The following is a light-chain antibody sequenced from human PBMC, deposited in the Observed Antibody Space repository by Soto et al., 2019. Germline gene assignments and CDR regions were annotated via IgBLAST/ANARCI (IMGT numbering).Light chain of an antibody. CDR2: AAS. CDR1: EDISSY. J-gene: IGKJ5*01. Sequence: IQLTQSPSSLSASVGDRVTFTCRASEDISSYLVWYQQKPGAAPKLLIYAASALHGGVPSRFSGSGPGTDFTLTISSLHPEDFAVYFCQQFKNYPITFGQGTRLEIK. CDR3: QQFKNYPIT. V-gene: IGKV1-9*01.